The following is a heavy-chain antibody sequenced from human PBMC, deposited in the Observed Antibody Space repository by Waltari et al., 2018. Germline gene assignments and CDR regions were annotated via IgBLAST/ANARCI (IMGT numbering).Heavy chain of an antibody. CDR3: AQELTGDRYNWFDP. V-gene: IGHV2-5*01. CDR2: IYWNDDK. Sequence: QITLKESGPTLVIPTQPLPLTCTFSGFSLSTRGVGVGWIRQPPGKSLELLALIYWNDDKRYSPSLKSRLTITKDTSKNQVVLTMTNMDPVGTATDYCAQELTGDRYNWFDPWGQGTLVTVSS. CDR1: GFSLSTRGVG. D-gene: IGHD7-27*01. J-gene: IGHJ5*02.